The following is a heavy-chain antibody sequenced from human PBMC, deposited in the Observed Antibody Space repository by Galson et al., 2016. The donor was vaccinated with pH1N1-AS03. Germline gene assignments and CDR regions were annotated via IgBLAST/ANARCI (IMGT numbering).Heavy chain of an antibody. J-gene: IGHJ3*01. CDR3: ARDGGKITLGGFYAFDL. D-gene: IGHD3-16*01. V-gene: IGHV4-59*11. Sequence: ETLSLTCTVSGVSTRSHYWSWIRQPPGKGLEWIGYIYYSGSTNYSPSLKSRVTISVDTSKNQLSLKLSSVTAADTALYFCARDGGKITLGGFYAFDLWGQGTMVAVSS. CDR1: GVSTRSHY. CDR2: IYYSGST.